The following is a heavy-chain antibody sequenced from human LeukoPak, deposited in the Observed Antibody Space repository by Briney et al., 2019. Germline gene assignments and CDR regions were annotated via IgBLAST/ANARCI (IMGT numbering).Heavy chain of an antibody. Sequence: GGSLRLSCAASGFTFSDYYMSWIRQAPGKGLEWVPYISSSGSTIYYADSVKGRFTISRDNSKNTLYLQMNSLRAEDTAVYYCAREGVLLWFGEPPVGYYYMDVWGKGTTVTVSS. CDR3: AREGVLLWFGEPPVGYYYMDV. CDR2: ISSSGSTI. D-gene: IGHD3-10*01. J-gene: IGHJ6*03. CDR1: GFTFSDYY. V-gene: IGHV3-11*01.